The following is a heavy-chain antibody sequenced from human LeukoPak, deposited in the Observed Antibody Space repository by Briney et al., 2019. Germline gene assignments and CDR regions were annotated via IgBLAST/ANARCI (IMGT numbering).Heavy chain of an antibody. CDR2: ISGSSNTI. Sequence: GGSLRLSCAASGFSFSSYSMNWARQAPGKGLEWLSYISGSSNTIYYADSVKGRFTISRDNAMNSQYLQMNSLRAEDTAVYYCARESLGYCSGSTCYYFYMDFWGKGTTVTVSS. V-gene: IGHV3-48*04. J-gene: IGHJ6*03. D-gene: IGHD2-15*01. CDR3: ARESLGYCSGSTCYYFYMDF. CDR1: GFSFSSYS.